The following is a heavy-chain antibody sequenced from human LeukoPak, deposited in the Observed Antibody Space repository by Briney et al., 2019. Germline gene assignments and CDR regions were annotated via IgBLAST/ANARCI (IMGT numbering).Heavy chain of an antibody. Sequence: PGRSLRLSCAASGFTFSSYAMDWVRQAPGKGLEWVAVISYDGSNQHKADSVRGRFTISRDNSKNTLYLQMNSLRAEDTAVYYCARDLHGRYSYGYRHWGQGTLVTVSS. V-gene: IGHV3-30*04. D-gene: IGHD5-18*01. CDR2: ISYDGSNQ. J-gene: IGHJ4*02. CDR1: GFTFSSYA. CDR3: ARDLHGRYSYGYRH.